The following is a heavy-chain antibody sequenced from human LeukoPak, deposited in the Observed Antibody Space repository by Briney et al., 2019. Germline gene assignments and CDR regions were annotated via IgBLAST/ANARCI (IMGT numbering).Heavy chain of an antibody. J-gene: IGHJ4*02. D-gene: IGHD2-2*01. CDR2: ISYDGSNK. Sequence: GRSLRLSCAASGFTFSSYAMHWVRQAPGKGLEWVAVISYDGSNKYYADSVKGRFTISRDNSKNTLYLQMNSLRAEDTAVYYCARDRGRYCSSTSCFGHYDFDYWGQGTLVTVSS. V-gene: IGHV3-30-3*01. CDR1: GFTFSSYA. CDR3: ARDRGRYCSSTSCFGHYDFDY.